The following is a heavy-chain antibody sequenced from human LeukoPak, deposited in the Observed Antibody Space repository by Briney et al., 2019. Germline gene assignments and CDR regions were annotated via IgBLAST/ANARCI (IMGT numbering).Heavy chain of an antibody. CDR2: INHSGST. D-gene: IGHD3-10*01. CDR3: ARTYYYGSGSYRPPRGYFQH. V-gene: IGHV4-34*01. J-gene: IGHJ1*01. CDR1: GGSFSGYY. Sequence: SETLSLTSAVYGGSFSGYYWSWIRQPPGKGLEWIGEINHSGSTNYNPSLKSRVTISVDTSKNQFSLKLSSVTAADTAVYYCARTYYYGSGSYRPPRGYFQHWGQGTLVTVSS.